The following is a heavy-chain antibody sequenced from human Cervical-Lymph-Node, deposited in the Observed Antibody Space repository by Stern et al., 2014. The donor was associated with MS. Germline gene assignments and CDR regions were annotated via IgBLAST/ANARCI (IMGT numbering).Heavy chain of an antibody. J-gene: IGHJ6*02. V-gene: IGHV3-43*01. CDR3: VKGDDFYGMDV. CDR2: NTWDGHRS. Sequence: EVQLVESGGAVVQPGGSLRLSCAATGFNFDDYTMHWVRQVPGKGLEWVAINTWDGHRSDYRKSVKGRFPISRDNSKRSLYLQMNSLTIEDSALYYCVKGDDFYGMDVWGQGATVTVS. CDR1: GFNFDDYT.